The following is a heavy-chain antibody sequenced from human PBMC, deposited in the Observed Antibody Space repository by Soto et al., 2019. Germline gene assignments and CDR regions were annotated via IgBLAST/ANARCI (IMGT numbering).Heavy chain of an antibody. CDR3: AKDRATYCSGGSCYGAVDAFDI. CDR1: GFTFSSYA. V-gene: IGHV3-23*01. J-gene: IGHJ3*02. D-gene: IGHD2-15*01. Sequence: GGSLRLSCAPSGFTFSSYAMSWVRQAPGKGLEWVSAISGSGGSTYYADSVKGRFTISRDNSKNTLYLQMNSLRAEDTAVYYCAKDRATYCSGGSCYGAVDAFDIWGQGTMVTVSS. CDR2: ISGSGGST.